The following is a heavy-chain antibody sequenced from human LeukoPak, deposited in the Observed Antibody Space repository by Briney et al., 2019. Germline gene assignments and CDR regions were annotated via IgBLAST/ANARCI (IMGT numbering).Heavy chain of an antibody. V-gene: IGHV4-39*07. J-gene: IGHJ4*02. CDR1: GGSISSSSYY. D-gene: IGHD3-3*01. Sequence: SETLSLTCTVSGGSISSSSYYWGWIRQPPGKGLEWIGSIYYSGSTYYNPSLKSRVTISVDTSKNQFSLKLSSVTAADTAVYYCARVGRYYDFWSGCYGYGNFDYWGQGTLVSLSS. CDR2: IYYSGST. CDR3: ARVGRYYDFWSGCYGYGNFDY.